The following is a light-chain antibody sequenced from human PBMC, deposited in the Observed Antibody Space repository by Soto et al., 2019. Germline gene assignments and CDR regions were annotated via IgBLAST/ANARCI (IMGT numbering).Light chain of an antibody. CDR2: AAS. J-gene: IGKJ1*01. V-gene: IGKV3-20*01. CDR1: QSISSSY. Sequence: EIVLTQSPGTLSLFPGERATLSCRASQSISSSYLAWYQQKPGQAPRLLILAASNTATGIPDRFSGAGSGTEFILTISSLEPEDFAVYYCQQYGSAPAWTFGQGTKVEIK. CDR3: QQYGSAPAWT.